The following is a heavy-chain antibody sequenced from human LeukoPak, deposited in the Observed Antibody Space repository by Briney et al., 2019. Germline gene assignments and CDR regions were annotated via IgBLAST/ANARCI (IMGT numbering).Heavy chain of an antibody. J-gene: IGHJ4*02. CDR2: IDPSDSYT. CDR1: GYQFSNYW. Sequence: GESLKISCKGSGYQFSNYWIAWVRQMPGKGLEWMGRIDPSDSYTNFSPSFQGHVTISADKSISTAYLQWSSLKASDTAMYYCARLDYGDDFDYWGQGTLVTVSS. D-gene: IGHD4-17*01. V-gene: IGHV5-10-1*01. CDR3: ARLDYGDDFDY.